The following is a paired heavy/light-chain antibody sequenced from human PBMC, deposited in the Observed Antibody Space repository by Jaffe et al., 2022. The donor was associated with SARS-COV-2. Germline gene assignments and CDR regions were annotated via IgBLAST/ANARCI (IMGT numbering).Heavy chain of an antibody. D-gene: IGHD4-4*01. CDR2: IWYDGSKK. J-gene: IGHJ4*02. CDR1: GFTFSNYG. Sequence: QVQLVESGGGVVQPGGSLRLSCAASGFTFSNYGMHWVRQAPGTGLEWVALIWYDGSKKYYIDSVKGRFTISRDSSKNTLYLQMNSLRVEDTAVYYCARGYSNYLDYWGQGTLVSVSS. CDR3: ARGYSNYLDY. V-gene: IGHV3-33*01.
Light chain of an antibody. CDR1: SSDVGGYNF. V-gene: IGLV2-8*01. CDR2: EVN. Sequence: QSALTQPPSASGSPGQSVTISCTGTSSDVGGYNFVSWYQHHPGKAPKLMICEVNKRPSGVPDRFSGSKSGNTASLTVSGLQAEDEADYYCSSYAASNNFVFGTGTKVTVL. CDR3: SSYAASNNFV. J-gene: IGLJ1*01.